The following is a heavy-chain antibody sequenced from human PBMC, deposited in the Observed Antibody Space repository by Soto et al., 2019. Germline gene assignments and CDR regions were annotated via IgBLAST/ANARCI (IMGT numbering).Heavy chain of an antibody. CDR3: AADTVTLYYYYYGMDV. D-gene: IGHD4-17*01. CDR2: MYYSGST. V-gene: IGHV4-39*01. J-gene: IGHJ6*02. CDR1: GGSISSRSYY. Sequence: QLQLQESGPGPVKPSETLSLTCAVSGGSISSRSYYWGWIRQPPGKGLEWIGSMYYSGSTYYNPSLKSRVTISVDTSKNQFSLKLSSVTAADTAVYYCAADTVTLYYYYYGMDVWGQGTTVTVSS.